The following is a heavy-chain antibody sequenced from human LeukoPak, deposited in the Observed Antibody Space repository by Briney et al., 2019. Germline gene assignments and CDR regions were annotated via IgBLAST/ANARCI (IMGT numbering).Heavy chain of an antibody. CDR2: IYYSGST. CDR1: GGSISSSSYY. J-gene: IGHJ3*02. CDR3: ARHDIFGVVNGQFDI. D-gene: IGHD3-3*02. Sequence: SETLSLTCTVSGGSISSSSYYWGWIRQPPGKGLEWIGSIYYSGSTYYNPSLKSRVTISVDTSKNQFSLKLSSVTAADTAVYYCARHDIFGVVNGQFDIWGQGTMVTVSS. V-gene: IGHV4-39*01.